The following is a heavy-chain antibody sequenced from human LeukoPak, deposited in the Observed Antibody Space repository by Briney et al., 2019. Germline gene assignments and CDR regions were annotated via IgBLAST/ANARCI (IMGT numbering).Heavy chain of an antibody. CDR1: GDSISSSSSY. V-gene: IGHV4-39*07. Sequence: SETLSLTCSVSGDSISSSSSYWGWIRQPPGKGLEWIGSIYYSGSTNYNPSLKSRVTISVDTSKNQFSLKLSSVTAADTAVYYCARPRGGDSEDDAFDIWGQGTMVTVSS. D-gene: IGHD2-21*02. J-gene: IGHJ3*02. CDR3: ARPRGGDSEDDAFDI. CDR2: IYYSGST.